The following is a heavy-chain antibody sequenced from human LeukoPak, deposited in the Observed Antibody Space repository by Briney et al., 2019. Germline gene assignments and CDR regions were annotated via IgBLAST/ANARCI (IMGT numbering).Heavy chain of an antibody. V-gene: IGHV4-61*01. J-gene: IGHJ4*02. Sequence: SETLSLTCTVYGGSVSSGSYYWSWIRQPPGKGLEWIGYIYYSGSTNYNPSLKSRVTISVDTSKNQFSLKLSSVTAADTAVYYCARDRALGYDSSGYALDYWGQGTLVTVSS. CDR3: ARDRALGYDSSGYALDY. D-gene: IGHD3-22*01. CDR1: GGSVSSGSYY. CDR2: IYYSGST.